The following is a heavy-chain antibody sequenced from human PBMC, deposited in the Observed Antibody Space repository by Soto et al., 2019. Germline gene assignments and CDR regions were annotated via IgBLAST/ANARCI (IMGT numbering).Heavy chain of an antibody. D-gene: IGHD6-13*01. Sequence: SETLSLTCDVSDGPVGYTSFYWGWLRQSPGKGMEWIGSVHHSVTTYYNPSLKGRVTISMDTSKNQFSLRLTSVTAADTALYYCARDTSSTSLRAEYFQFWGQGTQVTVSS. CDR1: DGPVGYTSFY. CDR3: ARDTSSTSLRAEYFQF. J-gene: IGHJ1*01. V-gene: IGHV4-39*02. CDR2: VHHSVTT.